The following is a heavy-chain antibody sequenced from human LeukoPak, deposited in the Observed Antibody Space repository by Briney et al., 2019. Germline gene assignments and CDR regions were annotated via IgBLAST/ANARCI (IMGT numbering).Heavy chain of an antibody. V-gene: IGHV3-48*01. Sequence: GGSLRLSCAASGFNFIDYSMNWVRQAPGKGLEWISYIGISSGNTKYADSVKGRFTISRDKARNSLYLQMNSLRVEDTAVYYCARDHRYAFDNWGHGTMVGVPS. CDR2: IGISSGNT. CDR3: ARDHRYAFDN. CDR1: GFNFIDYS. D-gene: IGHD5-12*01. J-gene: IGHJ4*01.